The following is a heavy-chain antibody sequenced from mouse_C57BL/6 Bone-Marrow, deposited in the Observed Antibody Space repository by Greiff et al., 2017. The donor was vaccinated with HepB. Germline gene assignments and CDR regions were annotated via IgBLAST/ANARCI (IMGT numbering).Heavy chain of an antibody. Sequence: EVKLMESGGGLVQPKGSLKLSCAASGFSFNTYAMNWVRQAPGKGLEWVARIRSKSNNYATYYADSVKDRFTISRDDSESMLYLQMNNLKTEDTAMYYCVRHHGSSWYFDVWGTGTTVTVSS. V-gene: IGHV10-1*01. CDR2: IRSKSNNYAT. CDR3: VRHHGSSWYFDV. D-gene: IGHD1-1*01. J-gene: IGHJ1*03. CDR1: GFSFNTYA.